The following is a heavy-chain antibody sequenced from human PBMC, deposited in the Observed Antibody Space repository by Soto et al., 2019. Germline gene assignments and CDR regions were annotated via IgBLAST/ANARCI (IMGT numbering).Heavy chain of an antibody. V-gene: IGHV3-7*03. CDR2: IRKDGSEK. J-gene: IGHJ4*02. D-gene: IGHD6-25*01. CDR3: AAGRGYLIDY. Sequence: DVQLVASGGDLVQPGGSLRLSCEASGFTFSSYWMNWVRQAPGKGLEWVAIIRKDGSEKYYVDSVNGRFTISRDNAKNSLYLHMNDPRAEDTAVYYCAAGRGYLIDYWGRGTLVTVSS. CDR1: GFTFSSYW.